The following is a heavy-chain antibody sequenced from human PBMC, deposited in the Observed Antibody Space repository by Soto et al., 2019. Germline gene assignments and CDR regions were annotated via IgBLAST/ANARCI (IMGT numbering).Heavy chain of an antibody. CDR2: ISLSSSTI. Sequence: EVQVLESGGGLVQPGGSLRLSCAASGFTFSSYNMNWVRQAPGKGLEWISDISLSSSTIFYADSVKGRFTISRDNAKNSLYLQMNSLRAEDTAVYYCARDSRNYYYYMDVWGKGTTVTVSS. CDR1: GFTFSSYN. J-gene: IGHJ6*03. V-gene: IGHV3-48*01. CDR3: ARDSRNYYYYMDV.